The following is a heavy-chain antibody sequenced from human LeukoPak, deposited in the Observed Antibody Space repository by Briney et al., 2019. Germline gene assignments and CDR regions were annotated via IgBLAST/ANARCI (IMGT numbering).Heavy chain of an antibody. CDR3: ARGANYYGSGSSFDY. D-gene: IGHD3-10*01. J-gene: IGHJ4*02. V-gene: IGHV4-59*01. CDR1: GGSISSYY. CDR2: IYYSGST. Sequence: SETLSLTCTVSGGSISSYYWSWIRQPPGKGLEWIGYIYYSGSTNYNPSLKSRVTISVDTSKNQFSLKLSSVTAADTAVYYCARGANYYGSGSSFDYWGQGTLVTVSS.